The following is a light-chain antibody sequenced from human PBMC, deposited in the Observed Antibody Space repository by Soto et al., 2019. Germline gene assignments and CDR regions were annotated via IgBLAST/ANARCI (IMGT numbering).Light chain of an antibody. Sequence: DIQMTQSPSSLSASVGDRVTITCQASRGFNNYLNWYQQKPGKAPKLLISDASNLETGVPSRFSGSGSGTDFTFTISSLQTEDRATYYCQQYDNLPYTFGQGTKLEIK. CDR1: RGFNNY. V-gene: IGKV1-33*01. J-gene: IGKJ2*01. CDR2: DAS. CDR3: QQYDNLPYT.